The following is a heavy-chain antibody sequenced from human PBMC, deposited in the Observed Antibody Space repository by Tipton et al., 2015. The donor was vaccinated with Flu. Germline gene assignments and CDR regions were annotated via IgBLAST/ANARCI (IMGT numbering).Heavy chain of an antibody. D-gene: IGHD3/OR15-3a*01. CDR2: IYTSGST. CDR3: ARDRIVNGFWTGYERYGMDV. Sequence: TLSLTCTVSGDSISSYYWSWIRQPAGKGLEWIGRIYTSGSTNYNASLKSRVTMSVDTSKNQFSLKLSSVTVADTGLYYCARDRIVNGFWTGYERYGMDVWGQGTTVTVSS. CDR1: GDSISSYY. V-gene: IGHV4-4*07. J-gene: IGHJ6*02.